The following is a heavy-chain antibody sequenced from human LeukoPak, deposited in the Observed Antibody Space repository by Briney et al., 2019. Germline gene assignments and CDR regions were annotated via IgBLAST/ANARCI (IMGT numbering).Heavy chain of an antibody. CDR1: GGSISSGAYF. J-gene: IGHJ5*02. CDR2: IYTSGST. Sequence: SQTLSPTCTVSGGSISSGAYFWRWIRQPAGKRLEWIGRIYTSGSTNYNPALKSRVTISVDTSKNQFSLKLSSVTAADTAVYYCARGQWRVLVGWFDPWGQGTLVTVSS. V-gene: IGHV4-61*02. D-gene: IGHD6-19*01. CDR3: ARGQWRVLVGWFDP.